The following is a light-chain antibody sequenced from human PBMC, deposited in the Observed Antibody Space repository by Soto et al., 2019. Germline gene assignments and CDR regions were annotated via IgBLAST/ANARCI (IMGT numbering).Light chain of an antibody. CDR1: QSVSTSQ. J-gene: IGKJ1*01. Sequence: EIVLTQSPGTLSLSPGERATLSCRASQSVSTSQLARYQQKPGQAPRLLIFGASSRATGIPDRFRGSGSGTDFTLTISRLEPEDFAVYYCQQYGGSPRTFGQGTKVDIK. CDR2: GAS. V-gene: IGKV3-20*01. CDR3: QQYGGSPRT.